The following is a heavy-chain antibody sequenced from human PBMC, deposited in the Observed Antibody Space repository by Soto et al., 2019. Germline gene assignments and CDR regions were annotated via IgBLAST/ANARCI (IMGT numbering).Heavy chain of an antibody. CDR1: GGTFSSYA. D-gene: IGHD1-26*01. CDR2: IIPIFGTA. V-gene: IGHV1-69*01. J-gene: IGHJ5*02. Sequence: QVQLVQSGAEVKKPGSSVKVSCKASGGTFSSYAISWVRQAPGQGLEWMGGIIPIFGTANYAQKFQGRVTITADEPTSTAYRELSSLRSEDTAVYYSARGSSGSYPLRTSSWFDPWSQGTRVTVPS. CDR3: ARGSSGSYPLRTSSWFDP.